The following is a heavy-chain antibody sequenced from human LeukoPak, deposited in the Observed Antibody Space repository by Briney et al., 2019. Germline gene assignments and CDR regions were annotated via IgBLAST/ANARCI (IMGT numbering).Heavy chain of an antibody. V-gene: IGHV4-59*01. CDR1: GCSISSYY. Sequence: PSETLSLTCTVSGCSISSYYWSWIRQPPGKGLEWIGYIYYSGSTNYNPSLKSRVTISVDTSKNQFSLKLSSVTAADTAVYYCARVSSLDDFWTGYPSYNWVDPCGQRTLVTVSS. CDR3: ARVSSLDDFWTGYPSYNWVDP. J-gene: IGHJ5*02. D-gene: IGHD3/OR15-3a*01. CDR2: IYYSGST.